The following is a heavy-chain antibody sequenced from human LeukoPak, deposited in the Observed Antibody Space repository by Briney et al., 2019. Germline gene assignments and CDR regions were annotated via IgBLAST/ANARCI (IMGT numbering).Heavy chain of an antibody. J-gene: IGHJ6*02. CDR3: ARHVPLSWQQLVQSHYYYGMDV. V-gene: IGHV4-34*01. CDR2: INHSGST. CDR1: GGSFSGYY. D-gene: IGHD6-13*01. Sequence: SETLSLTCAVYGGSFSGYYWSWIRQPPRKGLEWIGEINHSGSTNYNPSLKSRVTISVDTSKNQFSLKLSSVAAADTAVYYCARHVPLSWQQLVQSHYYYGMDVWGQGTTVTVSS.